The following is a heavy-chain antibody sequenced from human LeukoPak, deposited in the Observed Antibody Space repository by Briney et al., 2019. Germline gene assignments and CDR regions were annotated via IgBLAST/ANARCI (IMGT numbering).Heavy chain of an antibody. D-gene: IGHD1-1*01. Sequence: GGSLRLSCEASGFTFSRFAMTWVRQAPGRGLEWVSTIERDSSATYSADSVRGRFAISRDNSKNTLYLQLNSLTAEDTAMYYCAKDEGRLITNWYRQYWGQGTPVTVSS. CDR3: AKDEGRLITNWYRQY. CDR1: GFTFSRFA. CDR2: IERDSSAT. J-gene: IGHJ4*02. V-gene: IGHV3-23*01.